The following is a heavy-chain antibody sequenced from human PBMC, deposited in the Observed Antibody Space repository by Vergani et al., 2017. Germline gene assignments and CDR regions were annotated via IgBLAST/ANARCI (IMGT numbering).Heavy chain of an antibody. Sequence: EVQLLESGGGLVQPGGSLRLSCAASGITFSSYAMSWVRQAPGKGLEWVSAISGSGGSTYYADSVKGRFTSSRDNSKNTLYLQMNSLRAEDTAVYYCAKILHYDSISDYWGQGTLVTVSS. J-gene: IGHJ4*02. CDR1: GITFSSYA. CDR3: AKILHYDSISDY. V-gene: IGHV3-23*01. D-gene: IGHD3-22*01. CDR2: ISGSGGST.